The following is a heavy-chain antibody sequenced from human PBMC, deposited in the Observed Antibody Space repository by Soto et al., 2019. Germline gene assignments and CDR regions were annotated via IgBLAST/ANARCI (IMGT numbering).Heavy chain of an antibody. D-gene: IGHD6-13*01. CDR3: ARDFTKSSSWPYYFDY. CDR1: GYTFTTYG. J-gene: IGHJ4*02. CDR2: ISAYSGST. V-gene: IGHV1-18*01. Sequence: QVQLVQSGAEEKKPGASVKVSCKASGYTFTTYGISWVRQAPGQGLEWMGWISAYSGSTKFAQKLQGRVTMATDTFTTPDYMELRSLTSEDTAVYYCARDFTKSSSWPYYFDYWGQGTLVTVSS.